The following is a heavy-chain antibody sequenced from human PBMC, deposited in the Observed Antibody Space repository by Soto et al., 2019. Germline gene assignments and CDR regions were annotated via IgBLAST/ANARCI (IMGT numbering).Heavy chain of an antibody. J-gene: IGHJ6*02. CDR3: ARNPIQLWLYDYYYGMDV. D-gene: IGHD5-18*01. CDR1: GGPITSSSYY. V-gene: IGHV4-39*01. CDR2: IYYSGST. Sequence: PSETLSLTCTVSGGPITSSSYYWGWIRQTRGKGLEWIGSIYYSGSTYYKPALKSLVTISVDTSKNQFSLKLRSVTAADTAVYSCARNPIQLWLYDYYYGMDVWGQGTTVTVSS.